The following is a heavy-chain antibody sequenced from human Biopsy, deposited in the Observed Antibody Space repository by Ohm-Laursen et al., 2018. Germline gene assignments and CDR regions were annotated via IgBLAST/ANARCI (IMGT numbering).Heavy chain of an antibody. CDR3: ARNLGVTPGYQDY. CDR1: GFIFSTYT. J-gene: IGHJ4*02. V-gene: IGHV3-21*01. CDR2: ISSRSSDI. Sequence: GSLRLSCAASGFIFSTYTMNWVRQAPGEGLEWVSSISSRSSDIYYADSVKGRFTISRDNAKNSLFLHMNSLRAEDTAVYYCARNLGVTPGYQDYWGQGTLVTVSS. D-gene: IGHD2-2*01.